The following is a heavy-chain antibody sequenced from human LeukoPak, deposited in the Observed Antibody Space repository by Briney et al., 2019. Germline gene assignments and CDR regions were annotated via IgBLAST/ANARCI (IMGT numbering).Heavy chain of an antibody. CDR3: ASSIVGATTDSDY. V-gene: IGHV3-21*01. J-gene: IGHJ4*02. CDR1: GFTFSSYS. D-gene: IGHD1-26*01. CDR2: ISSSSSYI. Sequence: GGSLRLSCADSGFTFSSYSMNWVRQAPGKGLEWVSFISSSSSYIYYADSVKGRFTISRDNAKNSLYLQMNSLRAEDTAVYYCASSIVGATTDSDYWGQGTLVTVSS.